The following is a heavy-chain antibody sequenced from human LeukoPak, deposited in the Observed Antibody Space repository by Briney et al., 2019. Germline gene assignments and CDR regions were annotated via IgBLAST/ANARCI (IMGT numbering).Heavy chain of an antibody. J-gene: IGHJ4*02. D-gene: IGHD3-22*01. CDR1: GGSISSGSYY. CDR2: IYYSGST. CDR3: ASLSMIVAERNFDY. V-gene: IGHV4-39*07. Sequence: PSETLSLTCNVSGGSISSGSYYWGWIRQPPGKGLEWIGSIYYSGSTYYNPSLKSRVTISVDTSKNQFSLKLSSVTAADTAVYYCASLSMIVAERNFDYWGQGTLVTVSS.